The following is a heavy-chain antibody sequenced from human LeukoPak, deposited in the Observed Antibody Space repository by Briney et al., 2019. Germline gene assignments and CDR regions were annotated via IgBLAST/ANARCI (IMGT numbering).Heavy chain of an antibody. J-gene: IGHJ6*04. Sequence: ASVKVSRKASGGTFSSYAISWVRQAPGQGLEWMGGIIPIFGTANYAQKFQGRVTITADESTSTAYMELSSLRSEDTAVYYCASEEVGILTGYGGVNYYYYGMDVWGKGTTVTVSS. D-gene: IGHD3-9*01. CDR3: ASEEVGILTGYGGVNYYYYGMDV. V-gene: IGHV1-69*13. CDR1: GGTFSSYA. CDR2: IIPIFGTA.